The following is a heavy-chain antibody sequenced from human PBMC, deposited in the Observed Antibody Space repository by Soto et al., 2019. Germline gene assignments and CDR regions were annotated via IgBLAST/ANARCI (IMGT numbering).Heavy chain of an antibody. CDR1: GGTFSTYA. Sequence: QVQLVQSGAKVKKPESSVKVSCKAPGGTFSTYAISWVRQAPGQGLEWMGGIIPMFGTANYAQRFQDRVTITADESTNTVYMELSSLRSEDMAVYFCASGIQLWLRRINNGYSGWGQGTLVTVSS. CDR2: IIPMFGTA. J-gene: IGHJ4*02. V-gene: IGHV1-69*12. D-gene: IGHD5-18*01. CDR3: ASGIQLWLRRINNGYSG.